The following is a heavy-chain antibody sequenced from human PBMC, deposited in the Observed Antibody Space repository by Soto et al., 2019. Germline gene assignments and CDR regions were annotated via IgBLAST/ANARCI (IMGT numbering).Heavy chain of an antibody. D-gene: IGHD1-1*01. V-gene: IGHV3-21*01. CDR2: ISSSSSYI. CDR1: GFTFSSYS. Sequence: GGSLRLSCAASGFTFSSYSMNWVRQAPGKGLEWVSSISSSSSYIYYADSVKGRFTISRDNAKNSLYLQMNSLRAEDTAVYYYARHPNRIQKIGWFAPWGQETLLPFSS. J-gene: IGHJ5*02. CDR3: ARHPNRIQKIGWFAP.